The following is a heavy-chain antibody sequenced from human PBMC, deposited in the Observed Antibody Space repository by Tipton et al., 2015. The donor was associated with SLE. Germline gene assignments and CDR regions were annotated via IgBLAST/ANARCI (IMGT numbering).Heavy chain of an antibody. V-gene: IGHV4-59*08. D-gene: IGHD3-3*01. Sequence: TLSLTCTVSGGSISDRYWSWIRQPPGKGLEWIGYIYYSGSTNYNPSLKSRVTISVDTSKNQFSLKLSSVTAADTAVYYCARRLRGSYYFDFWGQGSLVTVSS. CDR1: GGSISDRY. CDR3: ARRLRGSYYFDF. CDR2: IYYSGST. J-gene: IGHJ4*02.